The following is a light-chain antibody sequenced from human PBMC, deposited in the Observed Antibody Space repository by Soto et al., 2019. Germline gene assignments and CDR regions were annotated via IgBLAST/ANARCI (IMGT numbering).Light chain of an antibody. CDR3: QQGNSFPLT. Sequence: DIQMTQSPSSVSASVGDRVTITCRASQGISSWLAWFQQKPGEAPRLLIYAASSLHSGVPSRFSGSGSGTDFRLTISSPPPEDFATYYWQQGNSFPLTFGGGTKVEIK. CDR1: QGISSW. J-gene: IGKJ4*01. CDR2: AAS. V-gene: IGKV1-12*01.